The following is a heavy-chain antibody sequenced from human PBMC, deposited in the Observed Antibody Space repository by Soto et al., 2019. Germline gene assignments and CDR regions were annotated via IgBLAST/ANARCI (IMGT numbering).Heavy chain of an antibody. Sequence: ASVKVSCKASGYTFTRYGFSWVRQAPGQGLEWMGWISAYNGKTNYAQKLQGRVTMTTDTSTSTAYMELRSLRSDDTAVYYCARDLVERQLVQKDFNWFDPWGQGTLVTVSS. CDR2: ISAYNGKT. D-gene: IGHD6-13*01. CDR3: ARDLVERQLVQKDFNWFDP. J-gene: IGHJ5*02. CDR1: GYTFTRYG. V-gene: IGHV1-18*01.